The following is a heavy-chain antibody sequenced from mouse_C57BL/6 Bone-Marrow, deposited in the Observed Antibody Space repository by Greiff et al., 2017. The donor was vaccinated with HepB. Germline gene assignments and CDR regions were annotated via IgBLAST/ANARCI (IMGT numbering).Heavy chain of an antibody. D-gene: IGHD2-1*01. CDR1: GFTFSSYA. J-gene: IGHJ3*01. CDR3: ARRYGNYGFAY. CDR2: ISDGGRYT. V-gene: IGHV5-4*03. Sequence: EVKLQESGGGLVKPGGSLKLSCAASGFTFSSYAMSWVRQTPDKRLEWVATISDGGRYTYYPDNVKGRFTISRDNAKNNLYLQMSHLKSEDTAMYYCARRYGNYGFAYWGQGTLVTVSA.